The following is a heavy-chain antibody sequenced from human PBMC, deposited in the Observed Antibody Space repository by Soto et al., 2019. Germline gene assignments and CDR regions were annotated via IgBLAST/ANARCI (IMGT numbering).Heavy chain of an antibody. CDR1: GFTVSSNY. V-gene: IGHV3-53*01. CDR2: IYSGGST. Sequence: EVQLVESGGGLIQPGGSLRLSCAASGFTVSSNYMSWVRQAPGKGLEWVSVIYSGGSTYYADSVKGRFTISRDNSKNTLYLQMNSLRAEDTAVYHCARAAQYYYDSSGYLDYWGQGTLVTVSS. J-gene: IGHJ4*02. D-gene: IGHD3-22*01. CDR3: ARAAQYYYDSSGYLDY.